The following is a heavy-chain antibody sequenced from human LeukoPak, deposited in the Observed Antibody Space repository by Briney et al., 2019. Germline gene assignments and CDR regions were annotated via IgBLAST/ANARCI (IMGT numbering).Heavy chain of an antibody. CDR3: AKDSVLLWFGELLGFDY. Sequence: GGSLRLSCAASGFTFSGYAMSWVRPAPGKGLEWGSAISGSGGSTYYADSVKGRFTISRDKSKNTLYLQMNSLRAEDTAVYYCAKDSVLLWFGELLGFDYWGQGTLVTVSS. V-gene: IGHV3-23*01. J-gene: IGHJ4*02. CDR2: ISGSGGST. D-gene: IGHD3-10*01. CDR1: GFTFSGYA.